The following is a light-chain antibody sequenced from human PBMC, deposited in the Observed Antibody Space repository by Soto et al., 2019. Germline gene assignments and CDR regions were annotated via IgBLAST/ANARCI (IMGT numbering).Light chain of an antibody. Sequence: DIQMTQSPSTLSASVGDRVTITCRASQSISTWLAWYQQKPGKAPNLLISDASALEIGVPSRFSGSGSGTEFTLTISSLQPDDFSTYYCQQYYTYPYSFCQGTKLEIK. CDR3: QQYYTYPYS. CDR2: DAS. CDR1: QSISTW. V-gene: IGKV1-5*01. J-gene: IGKJ2*01.